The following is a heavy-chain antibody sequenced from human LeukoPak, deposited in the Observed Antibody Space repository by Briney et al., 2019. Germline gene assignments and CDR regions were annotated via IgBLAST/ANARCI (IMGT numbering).Heavy chain of an antibody. CDR2: INSDGRTT. CDR1: GFIFSSFW. J-gene: IGHJ2*01. V-gene: IGHV3-74*01. D-gene: IGHD2-2*01. Sequence: PGGSLRLSCAASGFIFSSFWMHWVRQVPGKGLVWVSHINSDGRTTDYADSVRGRFTISRDNTKNSLYLQMNSLRAEDTAVYYCARISLVVPAAIYWYFDLWGRGTLVTVSS. CDR3: ARISLVVPAAIYWYFDL.